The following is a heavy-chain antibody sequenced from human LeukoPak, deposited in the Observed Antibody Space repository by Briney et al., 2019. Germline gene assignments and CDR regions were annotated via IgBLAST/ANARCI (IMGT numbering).Heavy chain of an antibody. CDR1: GFTFSSYA. D-gene: IGHD3-10*01. CDR2: ISYDGSNK. Sequence: PGGSLRLSCAASGFTFSSYAMHWVRQAPGKGLEWVAVISYDGSNKYYADSVKGRFTISRDNSKNTLYLQMNSLRAEDTAVYYCAREEGESHRMNNYYFDYWGQGTLVTVSS. V-gene: IGHV3-30*04. CDR3: AREEGESHRMNNYYFDY. J-gene: IGHJ4*02.